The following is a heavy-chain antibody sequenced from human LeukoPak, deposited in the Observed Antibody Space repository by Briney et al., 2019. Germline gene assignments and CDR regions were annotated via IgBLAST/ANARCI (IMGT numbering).Heavy chain of an antibody. CDR1: GFTFSSYG. CDR2: IWYDGSNK. D-gene: IGHD2-2*01. Sequence: GGSLRLSCAASGFTFSSYGTHWVRQAPGKGPEWVAVIWYDGSNKYYADSVKGRFTISRDNSKNTLYLQMNSLRAEDTAVYYCATERGYCSSTSCLTSFDYWGQGTLVTVSS. CDR3: ATERGYCSSTSCLTSFDY. J-gene: IGHJ4*02. V-gene: IGHV3-33*01.